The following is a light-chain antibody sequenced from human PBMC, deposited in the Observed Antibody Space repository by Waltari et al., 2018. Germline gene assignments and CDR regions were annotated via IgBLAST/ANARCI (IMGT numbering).Light chain of an antibody. V-gene: IGLV3-25*03. CDR3: QSRDSTTLFV. CDR2: KNV. Sequence: SYELTQPPSVSVSPGQTARITCSGDALSSQWAFWYQQKPGRSPVLLIYKNVERPSEIPARFSGSHSGTTVTLTISGVQAEDEADYYCQSRDSTTLFVVGAGTKLTVL. CDR1: ALSSQW. J-gene: IGLJ2*01.